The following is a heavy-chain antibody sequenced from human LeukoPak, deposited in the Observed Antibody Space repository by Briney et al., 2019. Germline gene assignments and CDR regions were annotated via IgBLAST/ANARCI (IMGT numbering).Heavy chain of an antibody. V-gene: IGHV1-24*01. CDR2: FDSEDGET. J-gene: IGHJ4*02. D-gene: IGHD5-18*01. CDR1: GYTLTELS. Sequence: ASVKFSCTVSGYTLTELSMHWVGQAPGKGLEWMGGFDSEDGETIYTQKFQCRVTMPADTSTATAHIELSSLRSEDTAVYYCTKDISYGFDYWGQGTLGTVSS. CDR3: TKDISYGFDY.